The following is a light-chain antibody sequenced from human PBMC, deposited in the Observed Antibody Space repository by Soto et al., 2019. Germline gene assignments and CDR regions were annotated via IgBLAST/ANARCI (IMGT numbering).Light chain of an antibody. J-gene: IGKJ5*01. CDR1: ESISSW. CDR3: QQRSNWQIT. V-gene: IGKV1-5*01. Sequence: DIQMTQSPSTLSASVGDTVTITCRASESISSWLAWYQGKPGKAPNLLIYDASNLETGVPSRFSGSGSGTDFTFTISSLEPDDFAVYYCQQRSNWQITFGQGTRLEIK. CDR2: DAS.